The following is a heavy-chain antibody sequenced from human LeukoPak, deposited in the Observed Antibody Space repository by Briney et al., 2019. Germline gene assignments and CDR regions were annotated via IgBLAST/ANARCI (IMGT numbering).Heavy chain of an antibody. CDR1: GGSFSNNF. J-gene: IGHJ4*02. Sequence: SETLSLTCSVSGGSFSNNFWSWVRQPAGKGLEWIGRIYPSGNTNYNPSLKSRVTISVDTSKNQFSLKLSSVTAADTAVYYCARGGYSYGYSVGATYYFDYWGQGTLVTVSS. CDR3: ARGGYSYGYSVGATYYFDY. D-gene: IGHD5-18*01. CDR2: IYPSGNT. V-gene: IGHV4-4*07.